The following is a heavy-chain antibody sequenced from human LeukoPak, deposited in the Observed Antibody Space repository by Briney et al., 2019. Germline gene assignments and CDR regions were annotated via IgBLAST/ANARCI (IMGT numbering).Heavy chain of an antibody. CDR3: AVVRGVAANYFEQ. CDR1: GYRHIDLS. J-gene: IGHJ4*02. V-gene: IGHV1-24*01. CDR2: FHHDEGEV. D-gene: IGHD3-10*01. Sequence: GASVKVSCRISGYRHIDLSIHGVRQAPGKGVEWMGGFHHDEGEVIFAQHCQGRVAMTEDTSTDTAYMVLKSLRSDTTAVYYGAVVRGVAANYFEQWGQGSPVTVSS.